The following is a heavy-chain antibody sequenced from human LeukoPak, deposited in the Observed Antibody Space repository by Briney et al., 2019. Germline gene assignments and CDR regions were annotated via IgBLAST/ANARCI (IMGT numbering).Heavy chain of an antibody. Sequence: GGSLSLSCAASGFTFSGYAMHWVRQAPGKGLEWVAVISSDGSIKYYADSVKGRFTISRDNSENTMWLQMGSLRAEDTAVYYCARGSVSKYRFSDNWGQGILVTVSS. CDR3: ARGSVSKYRFSDN. V-gene: IGHV3-30*04. CDR1: GFTFSGYA. CDR2: ISSDGSIK. D-gene: IGHD3-3*02. J-gene: IGHJ4*02.